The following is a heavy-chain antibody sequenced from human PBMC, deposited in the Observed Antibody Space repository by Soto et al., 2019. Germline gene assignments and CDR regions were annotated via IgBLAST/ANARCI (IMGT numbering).Heavy chain of an antibody. CDR3: AVPLYGSGSFWFDP. V-gene: IGHV3-7*03. J-gene: IGHJ5*02. CDR2: IKEDGSEK. Sequence: GGSLRLSCSASGFTFSGYWMTWVRQAPGKGLEWVANIKEDGSEKYYVDSVKGRFTISRDNPKNSLYLQMNSLRADDTAVYYWAVPLYGSGSFWFDPWGQGTLVTVSS. D-gene: IGHD3-10*01. CDR1: GFTFSGYW.